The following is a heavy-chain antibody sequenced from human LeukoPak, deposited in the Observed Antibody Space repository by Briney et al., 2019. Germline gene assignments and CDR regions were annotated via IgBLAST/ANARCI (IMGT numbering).Heavy chain of an antibody. CDR2: IWYDGSNK. CDR3: ARDPSYYYYGMDV. CDR1: GFTFRSYG. V-gene: IGHV3-33*01. J-gene: IGHJ6*02. Sequence: PGGPLRLSCAASGFTFRSYGMHWARQAPGKGLEWVAVIWYDGSNKYYADSVKGRFTISRDNSKNTLYLQMNSLRAEDTAVYYCARDPSYYYYGMDVWGQGTTVTVSS.